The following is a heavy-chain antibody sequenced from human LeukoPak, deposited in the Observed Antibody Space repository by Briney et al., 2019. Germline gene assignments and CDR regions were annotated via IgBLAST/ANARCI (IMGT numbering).Heavy chain of an antibody. D-gene: IGHD6-13*01. J-gene: IGHJ4*02. CDR1: GFTFSSYA. V-gene: IGHV3-30*04. CDR3: AIDNIAAAAFDY. CDR2: ISYDGSNK. Sequence: AGGSLRLSCAASGFTFSSYAMHWVRQAPGKGLEWVAVISYDGSNKYYADSVKGRFTISRDNSKNTLYLQMNSLRAEDTAVYYCAIDNIAAAAFDYWGQGTLVTVSS.